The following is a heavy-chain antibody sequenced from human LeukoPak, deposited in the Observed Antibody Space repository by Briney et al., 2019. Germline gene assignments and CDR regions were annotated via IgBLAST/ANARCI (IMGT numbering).Heavy chain of an antibody. J-gene: IGHJ5*02. CDR2: ISAYNGNT. Sequence: ASVKVSCKASGYTFTSYGISWVRQAPGQGLEWMGWISAYNGNTNYAQKLQGRVTMTTDTSTSTAYMELRSLRSDDTAVYYCARGKLLWFGELLLVGNWFDPWGQGTLVTVSS. CDR3: ARGKLLWFGELLLVGNWFDP. V-gene: IGHV1-18*01. D-gene: IGHD3-10*01. CDR1: GYTFTSYG.